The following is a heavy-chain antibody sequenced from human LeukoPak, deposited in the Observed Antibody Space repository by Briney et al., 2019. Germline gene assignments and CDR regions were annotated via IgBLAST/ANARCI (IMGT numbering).Heavy chain of an antibody. J-gene: IGHJ4*02. V-gene: IGHV3-48*03. CDR1: GFIFSSYE. CDR2: ISNSGGTI. Sequence: GGSLRLSYTTSGFIFSSYEMNWVRQAPGKGLEWISYISNSGGTIYYADSVKGRFTISRDNANSSLYLQMNSLRAEDTAVYYCTRDLFYYENFWGQGTLVTVSS. CDR3: TRDLFYYENF. D-gene: IGHD3-22*01.